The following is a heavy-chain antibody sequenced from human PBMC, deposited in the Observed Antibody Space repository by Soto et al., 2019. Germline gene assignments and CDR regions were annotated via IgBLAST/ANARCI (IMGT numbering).Heavy chain of an antibody. CDR1: GWSFRNYS. CDR3: ARDGEMATITNYFQH. Sequence: AVSVAHKGCGWSFRNYSINWVRQAPGQGLEWMGGIIPIFGTANYAQKFQGRVTITADKSTSTAYMELSSLRSEDTAVYYCARDGEMATITNYFQHWGPGTLVTVSS. D-gene: IGHD5-12*01. V-gene: IGHV1-69*06. J-gene: IGHJ1*01. CDR2: IIPIFGTA.